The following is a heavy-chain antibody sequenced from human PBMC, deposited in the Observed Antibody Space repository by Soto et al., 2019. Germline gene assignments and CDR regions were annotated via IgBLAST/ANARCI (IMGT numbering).Heavy chain of an antibody. J-gene: IGHJ4*02. V-gene: IGHV3-15*01. CDR3: TTDRGHNYDFDS. CDR1: GFTFSNAW. D-gene: IGHD5-18*01. Sequence: EVQLVESGGGLVKPGGSLRLSCAASGFTFSNAWMSWVRQAPGMGLEWVGRIKSKSDGGTTDYAAPVKGRFAISRDDSKNTLYLQMDSLKTEDTAVYYCTTDRGHNYDFDSWGQGTLVTVSS. CDR2: IKSKSDGGTT.